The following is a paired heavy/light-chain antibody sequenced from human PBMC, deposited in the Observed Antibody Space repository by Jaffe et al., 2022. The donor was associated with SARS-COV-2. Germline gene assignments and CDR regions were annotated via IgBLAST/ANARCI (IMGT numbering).Heavy chain of an antibody. CDR3: ARDYTGVTFGGPPGAATELYYFDY. V-gene: IGHV1-18*01. Sequence: QVQLVQSGAEVKKPGASVKVSCKASGYTFTSYGISWVRQAPGQGLEWMGWISAYNGNTNYAQKLQGRVTMTTDTSTSTAYMELRSLRSDDTAVYYCARDYTGVTFGGPPGAATELYYFDYWGQGTLVTVSS. CDR1: GYTFTSYG. J-gene: IGHJ4*02. D-gene: IGHD3-16*01. CDR2: ISAYNGNT.
Light chain of an antibody. CDR2: AAS. CDR3: QQSYSTQFT. Sequence: DIQMTQSPSSLSASVGDRVTITCRASQSISSYLNWYQQKPGKAPKLLIYAASSLQSGVPSRFSGSGSGTDFTLTISSLQPEDFATYYCQQSYSTQFTFGPGTKVDIK. CDR1: QSISSY. V-gene: IGKV1-39*01. J-gene: IGKJ3*01.